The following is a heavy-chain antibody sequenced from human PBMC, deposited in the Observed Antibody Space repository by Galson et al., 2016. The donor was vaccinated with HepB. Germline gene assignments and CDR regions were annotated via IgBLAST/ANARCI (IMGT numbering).Heavy chain of an antibody. CDR3: ASYRYQVHWYFDR. J-gene: IGHJ2*01. V-gene: IGHV4-4*02. CDR2: VFQSGST. CDR1: GGSISTDDW. D-gene: IGHD5-18*01. Sequence: LSLTCAVTGGSISTDDWWTWVRLPPGKGLEWIGEVFQSGSTNYNPSLKSRVTISLDKSMNLFSLTLTSVTAADTAVYYCASYRYQVHWYFDRWGRGTPVTVSS.